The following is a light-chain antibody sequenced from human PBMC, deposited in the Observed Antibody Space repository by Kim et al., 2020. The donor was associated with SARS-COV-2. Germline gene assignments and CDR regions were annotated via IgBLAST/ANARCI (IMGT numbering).Light chain of an antibody. Sequence: GDRVTITCRASQSISIWLAWYQQKPGKVPKLLIYDASNLESGVPSRFSGSGSGTEFTLTISSLQPDDFATYYCQQYNSYSETFGQGTKLEI. J-gene: IGKJ2*01. CDR3: QQYNSYSET. V-gene: IGKV1-5*01. CDR2: DAS. CDR1: QSISIW.